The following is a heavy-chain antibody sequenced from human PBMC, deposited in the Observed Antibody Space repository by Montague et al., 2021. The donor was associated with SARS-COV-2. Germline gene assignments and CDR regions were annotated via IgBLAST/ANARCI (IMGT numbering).Heavy chain of an antibody. CDR1: GGSISSSY. CDR2: IYHYGSA. J-gene: IGHJ4*02. Sequence: SQTLSLTCSVSGGSISSSYWSWIRQPPGKGLEWIGYIYHYGSAKYNPSLKSRVTISVDTSKNQFSLKLSSVTAVDTAVYYCARRANWEWYYFDYWGQGTLVTVSS. V-gene: IGHV4-59*08. D-gene: IGHD7-27*01. CDR3: ARRANWEWYYFDY.